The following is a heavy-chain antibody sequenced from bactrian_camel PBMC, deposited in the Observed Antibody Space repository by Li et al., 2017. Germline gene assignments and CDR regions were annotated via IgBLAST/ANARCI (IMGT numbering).Heavy chain of an antibody. CDR2: IDSGSSRL. J-gene: IGHJ4*01. CDR1: GFVFSTNY. CDR3: ATGGFDY. Sequence: VQLVESGGGSALAGGSVRLSCAASGFVFSTNYMNWVRQTPGKGLEWISSIDSGSSRLYYADSVVGRFTISRDNGENTAYLQLNNLRSEDTARYYCATGGFDYYGQGTQVTVS. V-gene: IGHV3-2*01.